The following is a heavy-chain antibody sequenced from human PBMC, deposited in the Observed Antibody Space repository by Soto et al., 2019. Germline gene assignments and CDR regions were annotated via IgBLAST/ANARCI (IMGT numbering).Heavy chain of an antibody. V-gene: IGHV3-64*01. CDR1: GFTFSSYA. CDR2: INSNGGTT. D-gene: IGHD7-27*01. J-gene: IGHJ3*02. Sequence: EVPLVESGGGLVQPGGSLRLSCAASGFTFSSYAMHWVRQAPGKGLEYVSAINSNGGTTYYANSVKGRFTISRDNSKNTLYLQMGSLRAEDMAVYYCARALGYAFDIWGQGTMVTVSS. CDR3: ARALGYAFDI.